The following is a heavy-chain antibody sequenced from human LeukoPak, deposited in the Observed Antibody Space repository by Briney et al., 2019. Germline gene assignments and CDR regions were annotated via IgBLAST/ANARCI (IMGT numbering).Heavy chain of an antibody. CDR1: GYTFTSYA. V-gene: IGHV1-3*01. CDR2: INAGNGNT. Sequence: GGSLRLSCAASGYTFTSYAMHWVRRAPGQRLEWMGWINAGNGNTKYSQKFQGRVTITRDTSASTAYMELSSLRSEDTAVYYCASHDSSSWKSYFDYWGQGTLVTVSS. CDR3: ASHDSSSWKSYFDY. D-gene: IGHD6-13*01. J-gene: IGHJ4*02.